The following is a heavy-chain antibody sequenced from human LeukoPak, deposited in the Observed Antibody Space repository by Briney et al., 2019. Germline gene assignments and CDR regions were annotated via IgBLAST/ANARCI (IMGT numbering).Heavy chain of an antibody. V-gene: IGHV3-43D*03. CDR3: AKDTASSWWYFDL. D-gene: IGHD5-18*01. Sequence: GGSLRLSCAASGFTFDDYAMHWVRQAPGKGLEWVALISWDGDNIYYADSVKGRFTISRDNSKNSLYLQMNSLRAEDTAVYYCAKDTASSWWYFDLWGRGTLVTVSS. CDR2: ISWDGDNI. J-gene: IGHJ2*01. CDR1: GFTFDDYA.